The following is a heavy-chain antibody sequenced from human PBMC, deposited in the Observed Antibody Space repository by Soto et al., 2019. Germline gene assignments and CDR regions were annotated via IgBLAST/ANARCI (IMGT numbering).Heavy chain of an antibody. CDR2: IYYSGST. V-gene: IGHV4-59*08. CDR3: ARHDFWSGYYTGVWWYFDL. Sequence: QVQLQESGPGLVKPSETLSLTCTVSVGSISSYYWSWIRQPPGKGLEWIGYIYYSGSTNYNPSLKSRVTISVETSKHQFSLKLSSVTAADPVVYYCARHDFWSGYYTGVWWYFDLWGRGTLVTVSS. CDR1: VGSISSYY. D-gene: IGHD3-3*01. J-gene: IGHJ2*01.